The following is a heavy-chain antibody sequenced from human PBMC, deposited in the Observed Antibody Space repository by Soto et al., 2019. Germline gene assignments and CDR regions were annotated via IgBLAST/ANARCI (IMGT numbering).Heavy chain of an antibody. CDR3: ARGPLLRGYSYGYWFDP. J-gene: IGHJ5*02. V-gene: IGHV4-34*01. D-gene: IGHD5-18*01. Sequence: SETLSLTCAVYGGSFSGYYWSWIRQPPGKGLEWIGEINHSGSTNYNPSLKSRVTISVDTSKNQFSLKLSSVTAADTAVYYCARGPLLRGYSYGYWFDPWGQGTLVTV. CDR2: INHSGST. CDR1: GGSFSGYY.